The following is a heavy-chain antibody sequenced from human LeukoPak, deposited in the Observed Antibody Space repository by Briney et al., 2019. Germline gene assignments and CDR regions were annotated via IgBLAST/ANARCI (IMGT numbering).Heavy chain of an antibody. CDR1: GGSISSGGYS. D-gene: IGHD3-3*01. V-gene: IGHV4-30-2*01. Sequence: SQTLSLTCAVSGGSISSGGYSWSWIRQPPGKGLEWIGYIYHSGSTYYNPSLKSRVAISVDRSKNQFSLKLSSVTAADTAVYYCARSPITIFGVVDNYFDYWGQGTLVTVSS. CDR2: IYHSGST. J-gene: IGHJ4*02. CDR3: ARSPITIFGVVDNYFDY.